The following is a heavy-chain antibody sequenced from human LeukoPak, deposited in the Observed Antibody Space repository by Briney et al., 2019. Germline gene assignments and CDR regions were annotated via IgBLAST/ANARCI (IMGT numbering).Heavy chain of an antibody. CDR3: ASNLYDFWSGYSYYYYYYMDV. CDR2: INQDGSEK. J-gene: IGHJ6*03. D-gene: IGHD3-3*01. V-gene: IGHV3-7*01. CDR1: GFTFSSYW. Sequence: GGSLRLSCAASGFTFSSYWMRWVRQAPGKGLEWVANINQDGSEKYYVDSVKGRFTISRDNAKNSLYLQMNSLRAEDTAVYYCASNLYDFWSGYSYYYYYYMDVWGKGTTVTVSS.